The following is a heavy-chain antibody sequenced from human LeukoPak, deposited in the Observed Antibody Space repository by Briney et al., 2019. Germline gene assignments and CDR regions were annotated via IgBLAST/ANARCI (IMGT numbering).Heavy chain of an antibody. V-gene: IGHV1-46*01. CDR1: GYTFTSYY. CDR2: INPSGSST. CDR3: ARRAGAYSHPYDY. Sequence: GASVKVSCEASGYTFTSYYMHWVRQAPGQGLEWMGLINPSGSSTSYAQKFQGRLSLTRDMSTSTDYMELSSLRSEDTAVYYCARRAGAYSHPYDYWGQGTLVTVSS. D-gene: IGHD4/OR15-4a*01. J-gene: IGHJ4*02.